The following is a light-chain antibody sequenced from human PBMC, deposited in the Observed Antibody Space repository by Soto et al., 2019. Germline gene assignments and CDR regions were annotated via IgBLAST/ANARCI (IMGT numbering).Light chain of an antibody. V-gene: IGKV1-5*01. CDR2: YVS. CDR1: SSKW. CDR3: QHTTDFT. J-gene: IGKJ2*01. Sequence: DIPITQSPPTLAASVVDTVTMTCRSSSKWLAWYQKKPGKAPKPLIYYVSNLERGVPPWFSGSTSGAESTLTITGVQPDDLGTYYCQHTTDFTFGQGTKVDIK.